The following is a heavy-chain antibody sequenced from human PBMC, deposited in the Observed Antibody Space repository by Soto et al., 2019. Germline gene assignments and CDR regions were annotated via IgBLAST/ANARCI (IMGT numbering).Heavy chain of an antibody. J-gene: IGHJ4*02. V-gene: IGHV3-53*01. D-gene: IGHD3-10*01. Sequence: GGSLRLSCAASGFNFIRKYMIWVRQAPGKGLEWVPILYSGGTTYYADSVKGRFTISRDTSENTRYLQMNSLRAEDTAVYYCARGLYDSGSFYFDFWGQGTLVTVSS. CDR2: LYSGGTT. CDR3: ARGLYDSGSFYFDF. CDR1: GFNFIRKY.